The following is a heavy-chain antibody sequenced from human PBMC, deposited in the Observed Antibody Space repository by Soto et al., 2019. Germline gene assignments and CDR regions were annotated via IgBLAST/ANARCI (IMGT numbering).Heavy chain of an antibody. V-gene: IGHV3-23*01. CDR2: ISGSGGST. D-gene: IGHD3-22*01. CDR3: AKGGSTNLVITIDY. J-gene: IGHJ4*02. CDR1: GFTFSSYA. Sequence: EVQLLESGGGLVQPGGSLRLSCAASGFTFSSYAMTWVRQAPGKGLEWVSAISGSGGSTYYADSVKGRFTISRDNSKNTLYLQMNSLRDEDTAVYYCAKGGSTNLVITIDYWGQGTLVTVSS.